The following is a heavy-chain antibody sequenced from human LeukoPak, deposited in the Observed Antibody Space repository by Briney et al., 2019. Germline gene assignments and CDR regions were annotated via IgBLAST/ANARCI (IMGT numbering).Heavy chain of an antibody. CDR1: GFTFSSYW. CDR2: IKQDGSEK. Sequence: GGSLRLSCAASGFTFSSYWMSWVRQAPGKGLEWVANIKQDGSEKYYVDSVKGRFTISRDNAKNSLYLQMNSLRAEDTAAYYCARDSTDSYGDYAFDYWGQGTLVTVSS. J-gene: IGHJ4*02. V-gene: IGHV3-7*01. CDR3: ARDSTDSYGDYAFDY. D-gene: IGHD4-17*01.